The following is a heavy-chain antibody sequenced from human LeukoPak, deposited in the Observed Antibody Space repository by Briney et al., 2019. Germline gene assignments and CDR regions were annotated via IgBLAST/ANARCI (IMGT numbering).Heavy chain of an antibody. CDR2: MNPNSGST. J-gene: IGHJ5*02. CDR3: ARVDYTNYGWFDP. Sequence: ASVKVSCKASGYTFASYHITWLRQATGQGPEWMGWMNPNSGSTVYAQSFQDRVTMTRDTSTSTAYMDLSSLTSEDTAIYYCARVDYTNYGWFDPWGQGTLVTVSS. V-gene: IGHV1-8*01. CDR1: GYTFASYH. D-gene: IGHD4-11*01.